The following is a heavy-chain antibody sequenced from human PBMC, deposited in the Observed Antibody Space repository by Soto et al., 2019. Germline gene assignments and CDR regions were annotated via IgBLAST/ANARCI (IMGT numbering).Heavy chain of an antibody. CDR1: GYNFGGFW. CDR2: IDNGGTNT. CDR3: AKDRGRPDAFNI. D-gene: IGHD3-10*01. V-gene: IGHV3-74*01. J-gene: IGHJ3*02. Sequence: VGSRRLSCAGSGYNFGGFWMHWVRQAPGKGLVWVSRIDNGGTNTVYADAVKGRFTISRDNAKNTLYLQMNSLRAEDTAVYYCAKDRGRPDAFNIWGQGTMVT.